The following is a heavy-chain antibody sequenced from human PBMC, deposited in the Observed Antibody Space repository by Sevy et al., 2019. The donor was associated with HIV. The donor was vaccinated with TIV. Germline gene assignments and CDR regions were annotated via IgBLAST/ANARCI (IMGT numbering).Heavy chain of an antibody. CDR1: GGSISSYY. CDR2: IYTSGST. Sequence: SETLSLTCTVSGGSISSYYRSWIRQPAGKGLEWIGRIYTSGSTNYNPSLKSRVTMSVDTSKNQFSLKLSSVTAADTAVYYCARGVRRSPGNWFDPWGQGTLVTVSS. CDR3: ARGVRRSPGNWFDP. D-gene: IGHD6-13*01. V-gene: IGHV4-4*07. J-gene: IGHJ5*02.